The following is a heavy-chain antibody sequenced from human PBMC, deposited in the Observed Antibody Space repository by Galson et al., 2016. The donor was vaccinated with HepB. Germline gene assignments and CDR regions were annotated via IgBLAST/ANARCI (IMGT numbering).Heavy chain of an antibody. CDR2: IKEDGSER. J-gene: IGHJ4*02. Sequence: SLRLSCAASGFTFSTYWMTWVRQAPGKGLEWVANIKEDGSERYYADSVRGRFTISRDNAKNSLYLQMNSLRAEDAAVYYCAREPGYNYGFTWGYWGLGTRVTVSS. CDR3: AREPGYNYGFTWGY. CDR1: GFTFSTYW. V-gene: IGHV3-7*01. D-gene: IGHD5-18*01.